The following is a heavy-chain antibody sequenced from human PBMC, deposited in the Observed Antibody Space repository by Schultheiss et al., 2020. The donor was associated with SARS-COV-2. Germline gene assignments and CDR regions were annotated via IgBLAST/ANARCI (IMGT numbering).Heavy chain of an antibody. CDR3: AKDWGY. CDR1: GFTFSSYG. V-gene: IGHV3-30*12. D-gene: IGHD3-16*01. J-gene: IGHJ4*02. Sequence: GGSLRLSCAASGFTFSSYGMHWVRQAPGKGLEWVAVISYDGSNKYYADSVKGRFTISRDNSKNTLYLKMNSLRAEDTAVYYCAKDWGYWGLGTLGTVSS. CDR2: ISYDGSNK.